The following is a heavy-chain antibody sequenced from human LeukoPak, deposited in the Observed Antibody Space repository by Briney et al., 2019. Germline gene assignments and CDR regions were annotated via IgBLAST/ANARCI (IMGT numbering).Heavy chain of an antibody. Sequence: PGGSLRLSCAASGFTFSSYDMHWVRQATGKGLEWVSAIGTAGDTYYPGSVKGRFTISRDNAKNSLYLQMNSLRAEDTAVYYCARDFIAARPGSFDYWGQGTLVTVSS. CDR3: ARDFIAARPGSFDY. CDR2: IGTAGDT. D-gene: IGHD6-6*01. J-gene: IGHJ4*02. CDR1: GFTFSSYD. V-gene: IGHV3-13*01.